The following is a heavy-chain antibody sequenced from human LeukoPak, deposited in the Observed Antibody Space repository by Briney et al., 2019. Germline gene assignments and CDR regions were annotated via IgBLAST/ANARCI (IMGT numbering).Heavy chain of an antibody. V-gene: IGHV1-2*06. J-gene: IGHJ6*02. CDR1: GYTFTGYY. D-gene: IGHD3-3*01. CDR2: INPNSGGP. Sequence: ASVTVSCKASGYTFTGYYIHWVRQTPGQGLEWMGRINPNSGGPNYAQKFQGRVTMTRDTSITTAYMELTWLRSDDTAVYFCARGTILPYYYYGMDDWGQGTTVTVSS. CDR3: ARGTILPYYYYGMDD.